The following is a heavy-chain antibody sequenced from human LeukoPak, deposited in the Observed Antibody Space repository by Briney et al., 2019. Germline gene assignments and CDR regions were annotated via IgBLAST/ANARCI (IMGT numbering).Heavy chain of an antibody. D-gene: IGHD2-2*01. J-gene: IGHJ4*02. CDR3: ARLGPAEVFSRFYYFDY. CDR2: INHSGST. CDR1: GGSFSGYY. V-gene: IGHV4-34*01. Sequence: PSETLSLTCAVYGGSFSGYYWSWIRQPPGKGLEWIGEINHSGSTNYNPSLKSRVTISVDTSKNQFSLKLSSVTAADTAVYYCARLGPAEVFSRFYYFDYWGQGTLVTVSS.